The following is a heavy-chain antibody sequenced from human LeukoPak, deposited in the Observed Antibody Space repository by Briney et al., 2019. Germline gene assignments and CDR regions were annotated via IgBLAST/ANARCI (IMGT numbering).Heavy chain of an antibody. CDR1: GYTFTNYA. V-gene: IGHV1-3*03. Sequence: ASVKGSCKTSGYTFTNYAMDWVRQAPGQTIQWLAWINPANGYTRYSQHFQDRVTVSSDTSADTAYMELSSLRSEDKAIYYCAIRDGHTDHWGQGTLVTVSS. D-gene: IGHD5-24*01. J-gene: IGHJ4*02. CDR3: AIRDGHTDH. CDR2: INPANGYT.